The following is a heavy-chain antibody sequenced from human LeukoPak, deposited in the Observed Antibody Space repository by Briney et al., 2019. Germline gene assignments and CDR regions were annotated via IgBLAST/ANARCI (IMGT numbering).Heavy chain of an antibody. CDR1: GYTFTSYY. CDR2: INPSGGST. D-gene: IGHD3-9*01. Sequence: ASVKVSCKGSGYTFTSYYMHWVRQAPGQGLEWMGAINPSGGSTSYAQKFQGRVTMTRDTSTSTVYMELSSLRSEDTAVYYCARDFLPYYDILTGHIDYWGQGTLVTVSS. J-gene: IGHJ4*02. V-gene: IGHV1-46*01. CDR3: ARDFLPYYDILTGHIDY.